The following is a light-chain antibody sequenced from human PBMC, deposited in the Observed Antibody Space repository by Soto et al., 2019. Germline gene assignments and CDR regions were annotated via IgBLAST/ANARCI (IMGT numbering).Light chain of an antibody. CDR3: CSYAGGSTGV. CDR2: AVS. CDR1: SSAVGTYNF. V-gene: IGLV2-23*02. Sequence: QSALTQPASVSGSPGQSITISCTGTSSAVGTYNFVSWYQHHPGKAPKLMIYAVSKRPSGVSNRFSGSKSGNTASLTISGLQAEDEADYYCCSYAGGSTGVFGGGTKLTVL. J-gene: IGLJ2*01.